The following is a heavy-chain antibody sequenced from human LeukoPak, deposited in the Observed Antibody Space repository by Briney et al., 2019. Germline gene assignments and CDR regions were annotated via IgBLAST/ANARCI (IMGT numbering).Heavy chain of an antibody. V-gene: IGHV4-59*01. CDR1: GASISAYY. CDR3: ARGHKGLEV. Sequence: PSETLSLTCSVSGASISAYYWSWIRHPPGKGLEWIGYIHYSGTINYNPSLMSRVTISVDSSKNQFSLRLSSVTAADTAVYFCARGHKGLEVWGQGATVTVSS. CDR2: IHYSGTI. J-gene: IGHJ6*02.